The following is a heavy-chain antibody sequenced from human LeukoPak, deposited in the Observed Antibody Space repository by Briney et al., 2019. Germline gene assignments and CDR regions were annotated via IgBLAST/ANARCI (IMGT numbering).Heavy chain of an antibody. CDR2: ISGSGGST. V-gene: IGHV3-23*01. Sequence: GGSLRLSCAASGFTFSSYAMSWVRRAPGKGLEWVSAISGSGGSTYYADSVKGRFTISRDNSKNTLYLQMNSLRAEDTAVYYCAKAIGYGDYSIDYWGQGTLVTVSS. CDR1: GFTFSSYA. J-gene: IGHJ4*02. CDR3: AKAIGYGDYSIDY. D-gene: IGHD4-17*01.